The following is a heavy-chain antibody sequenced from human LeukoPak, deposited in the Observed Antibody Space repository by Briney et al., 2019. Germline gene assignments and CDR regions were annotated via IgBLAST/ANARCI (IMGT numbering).Heavy chain of an antibody. CDR1: GYTFTAYY. J-gene: IGHJ4*02. D-gene: IGHD2-15*01. CDR2: INPDSGGT. CDR3: ARDVDGEIIAATY. V-gene: IGHV1-2*02. Sequence: ASVKVSCKASGYTFTAYYMHWVRQAPGQGLEWMGWINPDSGGTKYAQRFQGRVTMTRDTSIRTAYMELSGLRSDDTAVYYCARDVDGEIIAATYWGQGTLVTVSS.